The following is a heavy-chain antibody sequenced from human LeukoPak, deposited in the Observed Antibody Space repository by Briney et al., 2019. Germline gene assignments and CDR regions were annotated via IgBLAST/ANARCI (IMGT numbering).Heavy chain of an antibody. CDR3: ARGYRAYYFDY. CDR2: IYSGGTT. CDR1: GFTVSSNY. J-gene: IGHJ4*02. V-gene: IGHV3-53*01. D-gene: IGHD5-12*01. Sequence: PGGSLRLSCAASGFTVSSNYMTWVRQAPGKGLEWVSFIYSGGTTYSADSVKGRFTISRDNSKNTLYLQMNSLRAEDTAVYYCARGYRAYYFDYWGQGTPVTVPS.